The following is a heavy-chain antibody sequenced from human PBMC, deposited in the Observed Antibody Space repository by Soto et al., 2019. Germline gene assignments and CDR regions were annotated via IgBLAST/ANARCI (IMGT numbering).Heavy chain of an antibody. CDR3: SSIYGSGDAFDI. V-gene: IGHV3-15*07. CDR1: GFTFSNAW. Sequence: EVQLVESGGGLVKPGGSLRLSCAASGFTFSNAWMNWVRQAPGKGLEWVGRIKSKTDGGTTDYAAPVKGRFTISRDDSKNTLYLQVNSLKTEDTAVYYCSSIYGSGDAFDIWGQGTMVTVSS. CDR2: IKSKTDGGTT. J-gene: IGHJ3*02. D-gene: IGHD3-10*01.